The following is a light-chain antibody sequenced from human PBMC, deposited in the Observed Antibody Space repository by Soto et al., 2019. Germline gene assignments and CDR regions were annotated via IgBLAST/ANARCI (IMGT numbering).Light chain of an antibody. CDR1: NSNIGAGYD. J-gene: IGLJ2*01. Sequence: QSALTQPPSMSGAPGQRVTISCTGSNSNIGAGYDVHWYQQLPGTAPKLLLYGNTNRPSGVPDRFSGSKSGTSASLAITGLQADDEADYYCQSYDSSLSGSVFGGGTKLTVL. CDR3: QSYDSSLSGSV. CDR2: GNT. V-gene: IGLV1-40*01.